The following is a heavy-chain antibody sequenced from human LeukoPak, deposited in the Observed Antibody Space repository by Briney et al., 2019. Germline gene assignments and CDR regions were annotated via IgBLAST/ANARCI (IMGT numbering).Heavy chain of an antibody. Sequence: GGSLRLSCAASGFIFSSYEMNWVRQAPGKGLEWVSTISGSGVSTYYADSVKGRFTISRDNSKNTLYLQMNSLRAEDTAVYYCAKAPMVIKTFDYWGQGTLVTVSS. CDR2: ISGSGVST. V-gene: IGHV3-23*01. CDR3: AKAPMVIKTFDY. J-gene: IGHJ4*02. CDR1: GFIFSSYE. D-gene: IGHD2-8*01.